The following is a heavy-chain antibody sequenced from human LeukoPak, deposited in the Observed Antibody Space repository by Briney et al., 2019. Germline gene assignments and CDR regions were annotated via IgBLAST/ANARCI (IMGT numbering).Heavy chain of an antibody. CDR1: GYTFTAFY. V-gene: IGHV1-2*02. CDR3: ARDHCTSSGCYEYYYYGVDV. D-gene: IGHD2-2*01. CDR2: IIPHSGGT. J-gene: IGHJ6*02. Sequence: ASVKVSCKASGYTFTAFYMHWVRQAPGQGLEWMGWIIPHSGGTNSAQKFQGRVTMTRDTSVSTAYMELSRLRSDDTAVYYCARDHCTSSGCYEYYYYGVDVWGQGTTVTVSS.